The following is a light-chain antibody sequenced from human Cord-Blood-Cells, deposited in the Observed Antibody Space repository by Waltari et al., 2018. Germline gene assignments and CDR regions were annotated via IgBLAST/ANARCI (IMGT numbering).Light chain of an antibody. Sequence: QSALTQPASVSGSPGQSITISCTGTSSDVGCYNLVSWYQHHPGKPPKLMIYEGSKRPSGVSNRFSGSKSGNTAALTISGLQAEDEADYYCCSYAGSSNWVFGGGTKLTVL. J-gene: IGLJ3*02. V-gene: IGLV2-23*01. CDR2: EGS. CDR1: SSDVGCYNL. CDR3: CSYAGSSNWV.